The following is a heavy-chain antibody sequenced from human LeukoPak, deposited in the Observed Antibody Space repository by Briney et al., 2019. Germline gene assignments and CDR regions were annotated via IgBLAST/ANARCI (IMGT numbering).Heavy chain of an antibody. J-gene: IGHJ5*02. CDR1: GFTFRNYW. D-gene: IGHD3-10*01. CDR2: IHNDGDGP. Sequence: PGGSLTLSCAASGFTFRNYWMHWVRQAPGKGLVWVAHIHNDGDGPTYADSVKGRFTISRDNAKNTLYLQMNSLRAEDTAVYYCAIWFGELSGSWGQGTLVTVSS. CDR3: AIWFGELSGS. V-gene: IGHV3-74*01.